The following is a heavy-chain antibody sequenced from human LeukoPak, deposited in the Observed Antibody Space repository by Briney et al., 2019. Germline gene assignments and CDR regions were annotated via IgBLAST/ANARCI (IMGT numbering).Heavy chain of an antibody. Sequence: SETLSLTCTVSGGSISSYYWSWIRQPPGKGLEWIGYIYYSGSTNYNLSLKSRVTISADTSKNQFSLKLSSVTAADTAVYYCARYATGTPNWYFDLWGRGTLVTVSS. CDR2: IYYSGST. V-gene: IGHV4-59*08. CDR1: GGSISSYY. CDR3: ARYATGTPNWYFDL. J-gene: IGHJ2*01. D-gene: IGHD3-9*01.